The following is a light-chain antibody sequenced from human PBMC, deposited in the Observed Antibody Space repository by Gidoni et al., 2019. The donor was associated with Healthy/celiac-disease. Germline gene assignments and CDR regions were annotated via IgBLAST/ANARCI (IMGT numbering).Light chain of an antibody. J-gene: IGLJ2*01. CDR2: SNN. Sequence: QSVLTQPPSASGTPGQMVTISCSGSSSNIGSNTVNWYQQLPGTAPKLLIYSNNQRPSGVHDRFSGSKSGTSASLAISGLQSEDEADYYCAAWDDSLNGLVFGGGTKLTVL. CDR1: SSNIGSNT. CDR3: AAWDDSLNGLV. V-gene: IGLV1-44*01.